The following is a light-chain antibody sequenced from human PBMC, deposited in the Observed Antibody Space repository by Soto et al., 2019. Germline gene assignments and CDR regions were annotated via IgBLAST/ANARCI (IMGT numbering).Light chain of an antibody. J-gene: IGLJ1*01. CDR1: SSDVGAYNY. CDR3: SSFTRRNSYV. Sequence: QSVLTQPASVSGSSGQSITISCTGTSSDVGAYNYVSWYQQHPGKVPKLMIYDVSDRPSGVSNRFSGSKSGNTASLTISGLKAEDEADYYCSSFTRRNSYVFGTGTKVTVL. V-gene: IGLV2-14*03. CDR2: DVS.